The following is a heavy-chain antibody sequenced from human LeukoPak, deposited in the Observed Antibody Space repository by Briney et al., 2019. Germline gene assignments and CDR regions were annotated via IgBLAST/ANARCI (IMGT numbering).Heavy chain of an antibody. CDR3: ARGRQLAGPAP. CDR1: GFTFSSYS. J-gene: IGHJ5*02. V-gene: IGHV3-21*01. Sequence: GGSQRLSCAASGFTFSSYSMNWVRQAPGKGLEWVSSISSSSSYIYYADSEKGRFTISRDNAKNSLYLQMNSLRAEDTAVYYCARGRQLAGPAPWGQGTLVTVSS. CDR2: ISSSSSYI. D-gene: IGHD6-6*01.